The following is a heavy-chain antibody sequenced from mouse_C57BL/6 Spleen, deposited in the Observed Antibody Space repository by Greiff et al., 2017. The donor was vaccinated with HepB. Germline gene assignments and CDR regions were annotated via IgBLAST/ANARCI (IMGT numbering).Heavy chain of an antibody. V-gene: IGHV10-3*01. CDR3: VRAEDYYGSSYTWFAY. J-gene: IGHJ3*01. CDR1: GFTFNTYA. CDR2: IRSKSSNYAT. D-gene: IGHD1-1*01. Sequence: EVQVVESGGGLVQPKGSLKLSCAASGFTFNTYAMHWVRQAPGKGLEWVARIRSKSSNYATYYADSVKDRFTISRDDSQSMIYLQMNNLKTEDTAMYYCVRAEDYYGSSYTWFAYWGQGTLVTVSA.